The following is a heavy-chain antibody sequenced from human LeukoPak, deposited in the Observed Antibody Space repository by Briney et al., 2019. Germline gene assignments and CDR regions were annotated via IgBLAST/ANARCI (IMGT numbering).Heavy chain of an antibody. CDR1: GGTFSSYA. D-gene: IGHD6-19*01. V-gene: IGHV1-69*13. Sequence: ASVKVSCKASGGTFSSYAISWVRQAPGQGLEWMGGIIPIFGTANYAQKFQGRVTITADESTSTAYMELSSLRSEDTAVYYCAREMSSGWYGSDYWGQGTLVTVPS. CDR3: AREMSSGWYGSDY. CDR2: IIPIFGTA. J-gene: IGHJ4*02.